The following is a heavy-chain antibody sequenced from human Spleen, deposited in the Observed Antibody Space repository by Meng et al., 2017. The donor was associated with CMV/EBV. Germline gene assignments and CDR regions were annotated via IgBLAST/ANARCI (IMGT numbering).Heavy chain of an antibody. V-gene: IGHV1-2*02. CDR3: AKLPLWGPWQQLVGGDY. Sequence: ASVKVSCKASGYTFTGYYMHWVRQAPGQGLEWMEWINPNSGGTNYAQKFQGRVTMTRDTSISTAYMELSRLRSDDTAVYYCAKLPLWGPWQQLVGGDYWGQGTLVTVSS. D-gene: IGHD6-13*01. J-gene: IGHJ4*02. CDR1: GYTFTGYY. CDR2: INPNSGGT.